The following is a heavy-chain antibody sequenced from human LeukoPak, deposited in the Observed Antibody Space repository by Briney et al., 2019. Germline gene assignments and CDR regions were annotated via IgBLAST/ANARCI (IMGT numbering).Heavy chain of an antibody. CDR2: ISSSGGST. V-gene: IGHV3-64D*09. D-gene: IGHD5-24*01. CDR3: AFLGGGWLDAFDI. J-gene: IGHJ3*02. CDR1: GFTFSSYA. Sequence: GGSLRLSCSASGFTFSSYAMHWVRQAPGKGLEYVSTISSSGGSTYYIDSVKGRFTISRDSSKNTLYLQMSSLRAEDTAAYYCAFLGGGWLDAFDIWGQGTMVTVSS.